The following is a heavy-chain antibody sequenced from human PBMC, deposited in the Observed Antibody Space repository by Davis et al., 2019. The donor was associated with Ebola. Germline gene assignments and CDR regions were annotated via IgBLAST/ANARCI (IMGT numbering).Heavy chain of an antibody. J-gene: IGHJ4*02. Sequence: GGSLRLSCAASGFTFSGSAMHWARQASGKGLEWVGRIRSKANSYATAYAASVKGRFTISRDDSKNTAYLQMNSLKTEDTAVYYCTSSVEMATIVVDYWGQGTLVTVSS. CDR2: IRSKANSYAT. D-gene: IGHD5-24*01. V-gene: IGHV3-73*01. CDR1: GFTFSGSA. CDR3: TSSVEMATIVVDY.